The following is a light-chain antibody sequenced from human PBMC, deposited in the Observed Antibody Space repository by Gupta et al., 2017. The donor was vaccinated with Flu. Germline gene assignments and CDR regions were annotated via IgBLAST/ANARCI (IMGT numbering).Light chain of an antibody. J-gene: IGLJ2*01. Sequence: QSALTQPPSASGSPGQSVTISCTGTSSDVGGYNYVSWYQQHPGKAPKLIIYEVTQRPSGVPDRFSGSKSGNTASLTVSGLQAEDEGEYYCSSYADVNSMVFGGGTKLTV. CDR2: EVT. CDR3: SSYADVNSMV. V-gene: IGLV2-8*01. CDR1: SSDVGGYNY.